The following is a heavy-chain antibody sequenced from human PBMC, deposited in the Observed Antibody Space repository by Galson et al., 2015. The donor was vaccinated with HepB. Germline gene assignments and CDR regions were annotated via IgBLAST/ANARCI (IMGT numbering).Heavy chain of an antibody. CDR3: ARDRRITIFGVPHWDY. V-gene: IGHV3-48*03. D-gene: IGHD3-3*01. Sequence: SLRLSCAASGFTFSSYEMNWVRQAPGKGLEWVSYISSSGSTIYYADSVKGRFTISRDNAKNSLYLQMNSLRAEDSAVYYCARDRRITIFGVPHWDYWGQGTLVTVSS. CDR1: GFTFSSYE. J-gene: IGHJ4*02. CDR2: ISSSGSTI.